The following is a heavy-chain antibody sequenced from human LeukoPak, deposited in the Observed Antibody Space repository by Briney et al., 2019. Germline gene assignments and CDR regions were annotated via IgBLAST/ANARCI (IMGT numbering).Heavy chain of an antibody. D-gene: IGHD3-10*01. CDR2: NYPTGDT. V-gene: IGHV4-4*07. Sequence: SETLSLTCSVSGVSVTNYYWSWVRQPAGKRLEWIGRNYPTGDTIYNPSLKSRVTMSVDMSKNHLSLKLTSVTAADAAVYYCARLSVVRRVIWEEGVYFDSWGQGILVTVSS. CDR3: ARLSVVRRVIWEEGVYFDS. CDR1: GVSVTNYY. J-gene: IGHJ4*02.